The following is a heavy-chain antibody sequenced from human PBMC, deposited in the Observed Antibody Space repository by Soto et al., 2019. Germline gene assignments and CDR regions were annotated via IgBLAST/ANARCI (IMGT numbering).Heavy chain of an antibody. CDR3: ARDIRTPKGLWFGEYPNWFDP. D-gene: IGHD3-10*01. CDR2: IKQDGSEK. Sequence: EVQLVESGGGLVQPGGSLRLSCAASGFTFSSYWMSWVRQAPGKGLEWVANIKQDGSEKYYVDSVKGRFTISRDNAKNSLYLQINSLRAEDTAVYYCARDIRTPKGLWFGEYPNWFDPWGQGTLVTVSS. CDR1: GFTFSSYW. V-gene: IGHV3-7*03. J-gene: IGHJ5*02.